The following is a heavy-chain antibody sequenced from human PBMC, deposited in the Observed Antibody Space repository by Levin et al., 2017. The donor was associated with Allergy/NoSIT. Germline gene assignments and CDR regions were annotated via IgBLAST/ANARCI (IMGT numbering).Heavy chain of an antibody. CDR2: ISGGGGTT. Sequence: GGSLRLSCVASGFTFTNYGMNWVRQAPGKGLNWVSVISGGGGTTYYADSVKGRFTISRDNSKNTLFLQMNSLRVDDTAIEYCARQRRSTSRDFDYWGQGTLVTVSS. CDR1: GFTFTNYG. V-gene: IGHV3-23*01. CDR3: ARQRRSTSRDFDY. J-gene: IGHJ4*02.